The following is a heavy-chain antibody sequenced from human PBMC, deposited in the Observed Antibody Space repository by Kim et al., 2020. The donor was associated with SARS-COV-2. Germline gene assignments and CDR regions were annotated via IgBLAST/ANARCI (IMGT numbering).Heavy chain of an antibody. J-gene: IGHJ4*02. V-gene: IGHV4-59*09. CDR2: ST. CDR3: ARGGDFAFDY. D-gene: IGHD3-3*01. Sequence: STNSNPSLKSRVTISVDTSKNQFSLRLSSVTAADTAVYYCARGGDFAFDYWGQGTLVTVSS.